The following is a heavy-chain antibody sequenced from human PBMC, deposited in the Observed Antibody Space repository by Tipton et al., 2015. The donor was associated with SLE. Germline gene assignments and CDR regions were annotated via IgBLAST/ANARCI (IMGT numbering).Heavy chain of an antibody. CDR1: GFTVSSNY. CDR3: ARGEYSSGWYGFDY. D-gene: IGHD6-19*01. CDR2: IYCGGRT. J-gene: IGHJ4*02. Sequence: SLRLSCAASGFTVSSNYMSWVRQAPGKGLEWVSVIYCGGRTYYADAVKGRFTISRDNSKNTLYLQINSLRAEDTAVYYCARGEYSSGWYGFDYWGQGTLVTVSS. V-gene: IGHV3-53*01.